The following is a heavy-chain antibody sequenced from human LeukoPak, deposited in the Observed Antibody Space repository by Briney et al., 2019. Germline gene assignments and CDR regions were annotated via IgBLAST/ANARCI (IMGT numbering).Heavy chain of an antibody. CDR3: ARDLALDY. V-gene: IGHV3-48*04. CDR1: GFTFSSYS. Sequence: GGSLRLSCAASGFTFSSYSMNWVRQAPGKGLEWVSYISSSSSTIYYADSVKGRFTISRDNAKNSLYLQMNSLRAEDTAVYYCARDLALDYWGQGTLVTVSS. J-gene: IGHJ4*02. CDR2: ISSSSSTI.